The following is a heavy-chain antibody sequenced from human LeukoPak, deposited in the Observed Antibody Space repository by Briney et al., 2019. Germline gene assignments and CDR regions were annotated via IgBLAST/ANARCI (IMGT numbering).Heavy chain of an antibody. CDR3: ATVRSCSGGDCYYLDY. CDR2: IRATSTTL. V-gene: IGHV3-48*01. Sequence: GGSLRLSCAASGFTFSSHWVSWVRQAPGKGLEWVSNIRATSTTLYYQDYYADSVKGRFTTSRDNAKNSLYLQMNSLRAEDTAVYYCATVRSCSGGDCYYLDYWGQGTLVTVSS. D-gene: IGHD2-21*02. J-gene: IGHJ4*02. CDR1: GFTFSSHW.